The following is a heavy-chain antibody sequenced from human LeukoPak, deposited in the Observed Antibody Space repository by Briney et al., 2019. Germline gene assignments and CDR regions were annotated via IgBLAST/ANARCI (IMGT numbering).Heavy chain of an antibody. Sequence: SVKVSCKASGGTFNTFAISWVRQAPGQGLEWMGGIILFFGSANYAQKFQDRFTITTDESTTTAYMVLNNLTSEDTAVYYCARPDYSGFDWGFDFWGQGTLVTVSS. D-gene: IGHD5-12*01. V-gene: IGHV1-69*05. J-gene: IGHJ4*02. CDR3: ARPDYSGFDWGFDF. CDR2: IILFFGSA. CDR1: GGTFNTFA.